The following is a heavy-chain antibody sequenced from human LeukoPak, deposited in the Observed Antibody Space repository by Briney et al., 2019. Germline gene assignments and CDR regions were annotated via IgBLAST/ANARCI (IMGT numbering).Heavy chain of an antibody. CDR2: IYYSGST. Sequence: SETLSLTCTVSGGSISSYYWSWIRQPPGKGLEWIGYIYYSGSTNYNPSLKSRVTISVDTSKNQFSLKLSSVTAADTAVYYCARVGSLDAFDIWGQGTMVTVSS. CDR3: ARVGSLDAFDI. J-gene: IGHJ3*02. D-gene: IGHD3-10*01. V-gene: IGHV4-59*01. CDR1: GGSISSYY.